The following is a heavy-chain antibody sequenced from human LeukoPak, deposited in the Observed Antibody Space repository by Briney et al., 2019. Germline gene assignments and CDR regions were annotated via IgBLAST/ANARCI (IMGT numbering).Heavy chain of an antibody. V-gene: IGHV3-74*01. J-gene: IGHJ6*03. CDR1: GFTFSSYW. CDR2: INSDGSST. Sequence: GGSLRLSCAASGFTFSSYWMHWVRQAPGKGLVWVSRINSDGSSTSYADSVKGRFTISRDNAKNTLYLQMNSLRAEDTAVYYCARAARYFDWSSQYYYYYMDVWGKGTTVTVSS. D-gene: IGHD3-9*01. CDR3: ARAARYFDWSSQYYYYYMDV.